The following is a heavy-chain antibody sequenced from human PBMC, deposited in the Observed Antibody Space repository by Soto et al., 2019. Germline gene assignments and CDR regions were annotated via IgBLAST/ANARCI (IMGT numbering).Heavy chain of an antibody. CDR2: INHSGST. J-gene: IGHJ6*02. D-gene: IGHD3-9*01. CDR3: ARDVHSEYFDWSPAVYYYGMDV. V-gene: IGHV4-34*01. CDR1: GGSFSGYY. Sequence: SETLSLTCAVYGGSFSGYYWSWIRQPPGKGLEWIGEINHSGSTNYNPSLKSRVTISVDTSKNQFSLMLSSVTAADTAVYYCARDVHSEYFDWSPAVYYYGMDVWGQGTTVTVAS.